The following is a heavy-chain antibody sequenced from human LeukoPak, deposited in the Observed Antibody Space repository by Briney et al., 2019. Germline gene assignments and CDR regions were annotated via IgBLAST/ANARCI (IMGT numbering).Heavy chain of an antibody. CDR3: ATTHPSRHYFDY. J-gene: IGHJ4*02. D-gene: IGHD1-1*01. Sequence: SQTLSLTCTVSGGSISSGDYYWSWIRQPPGKGLEWIGYIYYSGSTYYNPSLKSRVTISVDTSKNQFSLKLSSVTAADTAVYYCATTHPSRHYFDYWGQGTLVTVSS. CDR1: GGSISSGDYY. V-gene: IGHV4-30-4*01. CDR2: IYYSGST.